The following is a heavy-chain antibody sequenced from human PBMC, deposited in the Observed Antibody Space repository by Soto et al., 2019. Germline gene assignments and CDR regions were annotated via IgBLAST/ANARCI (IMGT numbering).Heavy chain of an antibody. J-gene: IGHJ4*02. CDR2: ISAYNGNT. CDR3: ARDRIAATITTSDY. Sequence: ASVKVSCKASGYTFTSYGISWVRQAPGQGLEWMGWISAYNGNTNYAQKLQGRVTMTTDTSTSTAYMELRSLRSDDTAVYYCARDRIAATITTSDYWGQGTLVTVSS. CDR1: GYTFTSYG. D-gene: IGHD5-12*01. V-gene: IGHV1-18*01.